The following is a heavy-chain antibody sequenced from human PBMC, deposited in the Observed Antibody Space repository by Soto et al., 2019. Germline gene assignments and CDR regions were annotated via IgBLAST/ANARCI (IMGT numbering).Heavy chain of an antibody. CDR3: ASELEAPAPDYYYYGMDV. Sequence: SETLSLTCTVSGGSISSSSYYWGWIRQPPGKGLEWIGSIYYSGSTYSNPSLKSRVTISVDTSKNQFSLKLSSVTAADTAVYYCASELEAPAPDYYYYGMDVWGQGTTVTVSS. V-gene: IGHV4-39*01. CDR2: IYYSGST. J-gene: IGHJ6*02. CDR1: GGSISSSSYY. D-gene: IGHD1-7*01.